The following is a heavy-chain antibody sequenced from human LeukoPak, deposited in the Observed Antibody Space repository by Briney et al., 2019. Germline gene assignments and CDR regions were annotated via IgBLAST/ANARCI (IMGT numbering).Heavy chain of an antibody. CDR2: IYYSGST. V-gene: IGHV4-39*02. D-gene: IGHD1-1*01. CDR3: AREKKTGTPRWFDP. CDR1: GFTISSSSYY. Sequence: PSETLSLTCTVSGFTISSSSYYWRWLRQPPGKGLEWNGSIYYSGSTYYNPSLKSRATISADTSKNQFSLKRSSVTAADTAVYYCAREKKTGTPRWFDPWGQGTLVSVSS. J-gene: IGHJ5*02.